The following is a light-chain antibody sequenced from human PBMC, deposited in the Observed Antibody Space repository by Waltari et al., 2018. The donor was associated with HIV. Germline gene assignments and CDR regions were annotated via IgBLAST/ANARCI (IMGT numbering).Light chain of an antibody. J-gene: IGLJ2*01. CDR3: YSTDISGNHGV. Sequence: SYELTQPPSVSVSPGQTARLTCSGDALAKKFASWYQQKSGQAPLLVISEDNKRPSGIPERFSGSSSGTMATLTISGAQVEDEADYYCYSTDISGNHGVFGGGTKLTVL. CDR2: EDN. V-gene: IGLV3-10*01. CDR1: ALAKKF.